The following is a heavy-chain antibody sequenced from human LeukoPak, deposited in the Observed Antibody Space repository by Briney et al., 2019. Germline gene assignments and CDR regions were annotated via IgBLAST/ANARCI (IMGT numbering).Heavy chain of an antibody. CDR3: ARGRGCSSTSCYPDY. Sequence: PGRSLRLSCAASGFSFSSHGMNWVRQAPGKGLEWVSSISSSSSYIYYTDSVKGRFTISRDNAKNSLYLQMNSLRAEDTAVYYCARGRGCSSTSCYPDYWGQGTLVTVSS. D-gene: IGHD2-2*01. V-gene: IGHV3-21*01. CDR1: GFSFSSHG. J-gene: IGHJ4*02. CDR2: ISSSSSYI.